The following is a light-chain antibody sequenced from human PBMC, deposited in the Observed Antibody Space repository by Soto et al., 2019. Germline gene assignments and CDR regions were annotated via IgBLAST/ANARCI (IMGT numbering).Light chain of an antibody. V-gene: IGKV3-20*01. CDR1: QSVSSAY. CDR3: QQSGSSFYT. CDR2: GAS. Sequence: EIVLTQSPGTLSLSPGERATLSCRASQSVSSAYLAWYQQIPGQAPRLLIYGASSRATGIPDRFSGSGSGKDFTLTISGLEPEDFAVYCCQQSGSSFYTFGQGTKLEIK. J-gene: IGKJ2*01.